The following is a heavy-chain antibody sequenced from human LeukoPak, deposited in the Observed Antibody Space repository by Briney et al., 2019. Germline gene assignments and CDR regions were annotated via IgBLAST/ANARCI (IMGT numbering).Heavy chain of an antibody. CDR2: IYENDEK. D-gene: IGHD3-10*01. Sequence: SGPTLVNPTQALRLTCTFSGFSFSSGGVGVGWIRQPPGKALEWLGVIYENDEKLYSSSLQNRLYIMKDTSKSQVVLTMANVDPVDTATYYCAHRHRGVASDIWGQGTMVTVSS. J-gene: IGHJ3*02. CDR3: AHRHRGVASDI. V-gene: IGHV2-5*01. CDR1: GFSFSSGGVG.